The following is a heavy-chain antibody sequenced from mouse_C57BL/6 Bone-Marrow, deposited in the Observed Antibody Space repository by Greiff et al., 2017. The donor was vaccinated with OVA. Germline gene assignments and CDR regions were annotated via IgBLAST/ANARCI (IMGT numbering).Heavy chain of an antibody. CDR3: ARNYPGYFDV. CDR1: GFSLTSYG. J-gene: IGHJ1*03. V-gene: IGHV2-2*01. Sequence: QVQLQQSGPGLVQPSQSLSITCTVSGFSLTSYGVHWVRQSPGKGLEWLGVIWSGGSTDYNAAFISRLSISKDNSKSQVFFKMNSLQADDTAIYYCARNYPGYFDVWGTGTTVTVSS. CDR2: IWSGGST.